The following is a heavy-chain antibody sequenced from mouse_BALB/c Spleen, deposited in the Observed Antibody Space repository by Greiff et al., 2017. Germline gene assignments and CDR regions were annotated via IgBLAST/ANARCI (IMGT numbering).Heavy chain of an antibody. V-gene: IGHV5-4*02. J-gene: IGHJ3*01. CDR1: GFTFSDYY. CDR2: ISDGGSYT. D-gene: IGHD2-10*02. CDR3: AREYGNYGWFAY. Sequence: EVQLVESGGGLVKPGGSLKLSCAASGFTFSDYYMYWVRQTPEKRLEWVATISDGGSYTYYPDSVKGRFTISRDNAKNNLYLQMSSLKSEDTAMYYCAREYGNYGWFAYWGQGTLVTVSA.